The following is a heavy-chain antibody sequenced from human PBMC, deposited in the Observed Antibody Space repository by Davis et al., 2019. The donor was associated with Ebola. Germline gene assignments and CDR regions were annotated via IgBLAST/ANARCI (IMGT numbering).Heavy chain of an antibody. Sequence: PSETLSLTCNVSGVSISSGGYFWTWIRQPPGKGLEWIGEIHGGGATSYNPSFKSRVTMSVDTSKSQISLNLRSLTAADTAVYYCARAHRIPLGWGQGTLVTVSS. CDR1: GVSISSGGYF. J-gene: IGHJ4*02. CDR2: IHGGGAT. V-gene: IGHV4-61*08. D-gene: IGHD2-21*01. CDR3: ARAHRIPLG.